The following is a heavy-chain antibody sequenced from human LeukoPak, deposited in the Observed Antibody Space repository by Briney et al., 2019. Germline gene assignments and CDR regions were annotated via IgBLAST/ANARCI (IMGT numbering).Heavy chain of an antibody. J-gene: IGHJ4*02. Sequence: SRTLSLTCTVSGGSISSGGYYWSWIRQHPGKGLEWIGYIYYSGSTYYNPSLKSRVTISVDTSKNQFSLKLSSVTAADTAVYYCARAAPGYTVRFDYWGQGTLVTVSS. D-gene: IGHD6-13*01. CDR3: ARAAPGYTVRFDY. V-gene: IGHV4-31*03. CDR1: GGSISSGGYY. CDR2: IYYSGST.